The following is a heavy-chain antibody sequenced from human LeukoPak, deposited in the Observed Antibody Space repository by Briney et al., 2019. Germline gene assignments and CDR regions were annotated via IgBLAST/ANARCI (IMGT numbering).Heavy chain of an antibody. Sequence: ASVKVSCKASGGTFSSYAISWVRQAPGQGLEWMGWISAYNGNTNYAQKLQGRVTMTTDTSTSTAYMELRSLRSDDTAVYYCARVAAAGTGQIRIWGQGTLVTVSS. CDR2: ISAYNGNT. J-gene: IGHJ4*02. CDR1: GGTFSSYA. D-gene: IGHD6-13*01. CDR3: ARVAAAGTGQIRI. V-gene: IGHV1-18*01.